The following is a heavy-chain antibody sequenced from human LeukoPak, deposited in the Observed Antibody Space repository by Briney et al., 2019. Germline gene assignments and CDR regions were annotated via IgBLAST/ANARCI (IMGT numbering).Heavy chain of an antibody. J-gene: IGHJ4*02. CDR1: GFTFSTYW. D-gene: IGHD6-19*01. Sequence: QSGGSLRLSRAASGFTFSTYWMHWVRRAPGKGLECVSRINSVGSSTNYADSVKGRFTISRDNAKNTLYLQMNSLRADDTAVYYCVRRSVAGGYFDYWGQGILVTVSS. CDR3: VRRSVAGGYFDY. V-gene: IGHV3-74*01. CDR2: INSVGSST.